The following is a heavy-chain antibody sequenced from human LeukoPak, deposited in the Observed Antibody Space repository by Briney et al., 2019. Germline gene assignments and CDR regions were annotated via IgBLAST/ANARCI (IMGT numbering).Heavy chain of an antibody. CDR1: GFTFSSYE. CDR2: ISSSGSNI. D-gene: IGHD3-22*01. J-gene: IGHJ4*02. Sequence: PGGSLRLSCAASGFTFSSYEMNWVRQAPGKGLEWVSYISSSGSNIYYADSVKGRFTISRDNAKNSLYVQMNRLRAEDTAVYYCARGFGLYDSSGYYYPASRGANGDYWGQGALVTVSS. V-gene: IGHV3-48*03. CDR3: ARGFGLYDSSGYYYPASRGANGDY.